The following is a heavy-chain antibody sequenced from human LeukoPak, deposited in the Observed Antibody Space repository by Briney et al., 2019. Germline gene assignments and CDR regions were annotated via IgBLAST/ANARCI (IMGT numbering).Heavy chain of an antibody. D-gene: IGHD1-26*01. CDR2: IYYGGST. CDR3: ASGHLVGATVDGAFDI. V-gene: IGHV4-39*01. Sequence: SETLSLTCTVSGDSINSDSYFWAWIRQPPGKGLEWIGSIYYGGSTYYNPSLKSRVTISVDTSKNQFSLKLSSVTAADTAVYYCASGHLVGATVDGAFDIWGQGTMVTVSS. J-gene: IGHJ3*02. CDR1: GDSINSDSYF.